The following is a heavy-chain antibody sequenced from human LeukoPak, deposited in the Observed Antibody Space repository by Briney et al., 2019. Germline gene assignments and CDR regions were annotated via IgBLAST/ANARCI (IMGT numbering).Heavy chain of an antibody. Sequence: EASVKVSCKASGGTFSSYAISWVRQAPGQGLEWMGGIIPIFGTANYAQKFQGRVTITADESTSTAYMELSSLRSEGTAVYYCAGGRCSSTSGPGDNWFDPWGQGTLVTVSS. V-gene: IGHV1-69*13. CDR3: AGGRCSSTSGPGDNWFDP. D-gene: IGHD2-2*01. CDR2: IIPIFGTA. CDR1: GGTFSSYA. J-gene: IGHJ5*02.